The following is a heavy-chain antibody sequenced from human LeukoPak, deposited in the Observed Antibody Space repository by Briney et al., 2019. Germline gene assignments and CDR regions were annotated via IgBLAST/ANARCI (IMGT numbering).Heavy chain of an antibody. CDR3: AGHGYGDRFFDY. CDR2: IYYSGST. Sequence: SETLSLTCTVSGGSISSSSYYWGWIRQPPGKGLEWIGSIYYSGSTYYNPSLKSRVTISVDTSKNQFSLKLSSVTAADTAVYYCAGHGYGDRFFDYWGQGTLVTVSS. V-gene: IGHV4-39*01. D-gene: IGHD4-17*01. J-gene: IGHJ4*02. CDR1: GGSISSSSYY.